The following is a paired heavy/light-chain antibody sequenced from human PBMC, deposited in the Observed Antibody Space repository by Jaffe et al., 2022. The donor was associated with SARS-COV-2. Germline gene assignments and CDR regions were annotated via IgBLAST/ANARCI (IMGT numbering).Light chain of an antibody. Sequence: QSVLTQPPSVSAAPGQKVTISCSGSSSNIGNNYVSWYQQLPGTAPKLLIYENNRRPSGIPDRFSGSKSGTSATLGITGLQTGDEADYYCGTWDSSLNEGVFGGGTKLTVL. V-gene: IGLV1-51*02. CDR2: ENN. CDR3: GTWDSSLNEGV. J-gene: IGLJ2*01. CDR1: SSNIGNNY.
Heavy chain of an antibody. V-gene: IGHV4-38-2*02. Sequence: QVQLQESGPGLVKPSETLSLTCTVSGYSISSGYYWGWIRQPPGKGLEWIGSKYYSKGSYYNASLKSRVLISVDMSKNQFSLKLISVTAADTAIYYCARVLDYYGSGNYGADYWGQGILVTVSS. CDR3: ARVLDYYGSGNYGADY. CDR1: GYSISSGYY. CDR2: KYYSKGS. D-gene: IGHD3-10*01. J-gene: IGHJ4*02.